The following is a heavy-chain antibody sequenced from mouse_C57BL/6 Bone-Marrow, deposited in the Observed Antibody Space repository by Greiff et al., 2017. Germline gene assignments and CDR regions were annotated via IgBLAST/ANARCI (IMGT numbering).Heavy chain of an antibody. J-gene: IGHJ4*01. CDR2: ISSGGSYT. CDR3: ARQKWYYAMDY. CDR1: GFTFSSYG. V-gene: IGHV5-6*01. Sequence: EVQVVESGGDLVKPGGSLKLSCAASGFTFSSYGMSWVRPTPDKRLEWVATISSGGSYTYYPDSVKGRFTISRDNAKNTLYQQMSSLKSEDTSMYYCARQKWYYAMDYWGQGTSATVSS. D-gene: IGHD1-3*01.